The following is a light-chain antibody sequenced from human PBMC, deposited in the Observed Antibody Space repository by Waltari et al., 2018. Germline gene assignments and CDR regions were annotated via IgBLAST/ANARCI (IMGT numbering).Light chain of an antibody. CDR3: TSYAGINNLV. CDR1: SNDVAGYNY. V-gene: IGLV2-8*01. Sequence: QSALTQPPSASGSPGQSVTISCTGTSNDVAGYNYVSWYQQYPGKVPKLLIYEVNKRPSGVPDRVSGSKSGNTASLTGSGLQAEDEATYYCTSYAGINNLVFGTGTKVTVL. J-gene: IGLJ1*01. CDR2: EVN.